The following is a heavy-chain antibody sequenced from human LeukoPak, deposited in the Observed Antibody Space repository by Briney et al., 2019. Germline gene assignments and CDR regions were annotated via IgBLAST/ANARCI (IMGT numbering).Heavy chain of an antibody. Sequence: ASVKVSCKASGYTFIRYGISWVRQAPGQGLEWMGGIIPIFGTANYAQKFQGRVTITADESTSTAYMELSSLRSEDTAVYYCARGVLSTYYDFWSGYWYYFDYWGQGTLVTVSS. CDR3: ARGVLSTYYDFWSGYWYYFDY. V-gene: IGHV1-69*13. CDR1: GYTFIRYG. J-gene: IGHJ4*02. D-gene: IGHD3-3*01. CDR2: IIPIFGTA.